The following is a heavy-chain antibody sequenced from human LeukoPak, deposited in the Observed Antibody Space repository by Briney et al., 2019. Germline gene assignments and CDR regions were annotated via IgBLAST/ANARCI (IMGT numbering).Heavy chain of an antibody. CDR1: GYTFTGYY. J-gene: IGHJ3*02. V-gene: IGHV1-2*02. D-gene: IGHD1-26*01. CDR3: AREVLQWERLGHAFDI. CDR2: INPNSGGT. Sequence: ASVKVSCKASGYTFTGYYMHWVRQAPGQGLEWMGWINPNSGGTNYAQKFQGRVTMTRDTSISTAYMELSRLRSDDTAVYYCAREVLQWERLGHAFDIWGQRTLVTVSS.